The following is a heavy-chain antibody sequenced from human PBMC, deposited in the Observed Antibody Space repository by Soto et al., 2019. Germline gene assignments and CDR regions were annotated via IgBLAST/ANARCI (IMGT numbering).Heavy chain of an antibody. CDR2: ITHSGAYV. D-gene: IGHD5-12*01. CDR1: GFTFSEYS. CDR3: ARARGNDWYSDY. V-gene: IGHV3-21*01. Sequence: GGSLRLSCTASGFTFSEYSMSWVRQAPGKGLEWVSSITHSGAYVYYADSVKGRFTISRDSASNSLFLQMTSLRAEDTAVYHCARARGNDWYSDYWGRGTLVTSPQ. J-gene: IGHJ4*02.